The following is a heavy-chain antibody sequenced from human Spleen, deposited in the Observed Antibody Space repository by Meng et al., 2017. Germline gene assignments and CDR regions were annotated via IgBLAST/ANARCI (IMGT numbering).Heavy chain of an antibody. Sequence: GQLRRWGAGGLKPSETLSLTCVVSGGSFSDYYWSWIRQPPGKGLEWIGEINHSGSTNYNPSLESRATISVDTSQNNLSLKLSSVTAADSAVYYCARGPTTMAHDFDYWGQGTLVTVSS. CDR2: INHSGST. CDR1: GGSFSDYY. V-gene: IGHV4-34*01. D-gene: IGHD4-11*01. J-gene: IGHJ4*02. CDR3: ARGPTTMAHDFDY.